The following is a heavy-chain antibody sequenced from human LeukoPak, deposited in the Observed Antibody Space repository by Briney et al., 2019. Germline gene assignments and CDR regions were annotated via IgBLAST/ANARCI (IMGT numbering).Heavy chain of an antibody. CDR2: IYSGGST. CDR3: ARTYYDILTPKWDY. CDR1: GFTVSSNY. D-gene: IGHD3-9*01. V-gene: IGHV3-53*01. Sequence: GGSLRLSCAASGFTVSSNYMSWVRQAPGKGLEWVSVIYSGGSTYYADSVKGRFTISRDNSKNTLYLQMNSLRAEDTAVYYCARTYYDILTPKWDYWGQGALVTVSS. J-gene: IGHJ4*02.